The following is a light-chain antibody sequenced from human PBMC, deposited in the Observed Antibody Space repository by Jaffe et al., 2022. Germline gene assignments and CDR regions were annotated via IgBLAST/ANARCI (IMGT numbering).Light chain of an antibody. CDR2: EVS. CDR1: TSDVGSSNY. J-gene: IGLJ3*02. CDR3: NSYTSSSPWV. V-gene: IGLV2-14*01. Sequence: QSALTQPASVSGSPGQSITVSCTGTTSDVGSSNYVSWYQQYPGKAPKLIIYEVSNRPSGVSNRFSGSKSGNTASLTISGLQAEDEADYYCNSYTSSSPWVFGGGTKLTVL.